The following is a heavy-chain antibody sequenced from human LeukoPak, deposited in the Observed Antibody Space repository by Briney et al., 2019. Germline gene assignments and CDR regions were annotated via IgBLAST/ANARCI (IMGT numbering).Heavy chain of an antibody. V-gene: IGHV1-18*01. CDR3: ARDSYYDSSGPLGY. Sequence: ASVKVSCKTSGYTFTSFGISWVRQAPGQGLEWMGWISTYNGNTDYAQNLQGRVTMTTDTSTGTAYMELRSLRSEDTAVYYCARDSYYDSSGPLGYWGQGTLVTVSS. J-gene: IGHJ4*02. D-gene: IGHD3-22*01. CDR1: GYTFTSFG. CDR2: ISTYNGNT.